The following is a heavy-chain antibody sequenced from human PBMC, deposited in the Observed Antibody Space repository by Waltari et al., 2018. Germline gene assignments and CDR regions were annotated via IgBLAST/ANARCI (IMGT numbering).Heavy chain of an antibody. V-gene: IGHV3-49*03. J-gene: IGHJ4*02. CDR1: GFTFGDYA. CDR3: TRGVEEVQGVPNLDY. D-gene: IGHD3-10*01. CDR2: IRSKAYGGTT. Sequence: EVQLVESGGGLVQPGRSLRLSCTASGFTFGDYAMSWFRQAPGKGLEWVGFIRSKAYGGTTEYAASVKGRFTISRDDSKSIAYLQMNSLKTEDTAVYYCTRGVEEVQGVPNLDYWGQGTLVTVSS.